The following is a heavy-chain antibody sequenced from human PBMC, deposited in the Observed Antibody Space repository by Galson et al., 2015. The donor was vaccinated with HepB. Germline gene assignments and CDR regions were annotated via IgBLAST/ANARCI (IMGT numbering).Heavy chain of an antibody. J-gene: IGHJ3*02. CDR3: AREASPIYYSSGWHLPDAFDI. V-gene: IGHV3-21*01. D-gene: IGHD6-19*01. CDR1: GFTFSSYS. CDR2: ISSSSSYI. Sequence: SLRLSCAASGFTFSSYSMNWVRQAPGKGLEWVSSISSSSSYIYYADSVKGRFTISRDNAKNSLYLQMNSLRAEDTAVYYCAREASPIYYSSGWHLPDAFDIWGQGTMVTVSS.